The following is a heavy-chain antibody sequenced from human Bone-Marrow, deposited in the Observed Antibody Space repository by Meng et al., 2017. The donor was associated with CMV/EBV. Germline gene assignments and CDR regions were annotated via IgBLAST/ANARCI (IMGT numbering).Heavy chain of an antibody. CDR3: ARDRWELLQPFDY. J-gene: IGHJ4*02. Sequence: SLKISCAASGFTFDDYAMHWVRQAPGKGLEWVSGISWNSGSIGYADSVKGRFTISRDNAKNSLYLQMNSLRAEDTAVYYCARDRWELLQPFDYWGQGTLVTVSS. CDR2: ISWNSGSI. D-gene: IGHD1-26*01. V-gene: IGHV3-9*01. CDR1: GFTFDDYA.